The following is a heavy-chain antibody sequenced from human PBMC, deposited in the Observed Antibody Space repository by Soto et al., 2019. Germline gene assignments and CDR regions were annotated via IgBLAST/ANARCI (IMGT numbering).Heavy chain of an antibody. Sequence: QVQLVESGGGVVQPGRSLRLSCAASGFTFSSYGMHWVRQAPGKGLEWVAVISYDGSNKYYVDSVKGRFTISRDNSKNTLYLQMNSLRAEDTAVYYCAKNGGLGYCSGGSCYNYYYYMDVWGKGTTVTVSS. CDR3: AKNGGLGYCSGGSCYNYYYYMDV. CDR1: GFTFSSYG. V-gene: IGHV3-30*18. J-gene: IGHJ6*03. CDR2: ISYDGSNK. D-gene: IGHD2-15*01.